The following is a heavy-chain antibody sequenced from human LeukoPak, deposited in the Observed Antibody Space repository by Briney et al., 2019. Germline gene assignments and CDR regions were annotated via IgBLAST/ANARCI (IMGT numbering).Heavy chain of an antibody. CDR3: ARRNTYYYGSGSYYNVWWFDP. CDR1: GYRFTSYW. J-gene: IGHJ5*02. Sequence: GESLKISCKGSGYRFTSYWIGWARQMPGKGLEWMGIIYPGDSDTRYGPSFQGQVTISADKSISTAYLQWSSLKASDTAMYYCARRNTYYYGSGSYYNVWWFDPWGQGTLVTVSS. D-gene: IGHD3-10*01. CDR2: IYPGDSDT. V-gene: IGHV5-51*01.